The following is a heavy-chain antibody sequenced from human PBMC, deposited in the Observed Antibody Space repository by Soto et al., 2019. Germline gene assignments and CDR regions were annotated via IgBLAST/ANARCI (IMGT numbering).Heavy chain of an antibody. Sequence: KAXATLSLTCAVWGGCLSESYWTWIRQPPGKGLEWIGEINHVGGTNYNPSLKSRVTMSVDTSQNQFSLRLISVTAADTAMYFCVRITYQLPSSVLWLDPWGQGTPVTVSS. CDR1: GGCLSESY. D-gene: IGHD1-20*01. J-gene: IGHJ5*02. V-gene: IGHV4-34*01. CDR2: INHVGGT. CDR3: VRITYQLPSSVLWLDP.